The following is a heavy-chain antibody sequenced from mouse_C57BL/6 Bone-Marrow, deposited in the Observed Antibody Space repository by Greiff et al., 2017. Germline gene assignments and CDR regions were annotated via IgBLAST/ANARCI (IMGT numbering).Heavy chain of an antibody. CDR3: ARDAPFYCYGSSYVDLYFDV. D-gene: IGHD1-1*01. CDR2: SRNKANDYTT. V-gene: IGHV7-1*01. J-gene: IGHJ1*03. Sequence: DVHLVESGGGLVQSGRSLRLSCATSGFTFSDFYMEWVRQAPGQGLEWIAASRNKANDYTTEYSASVKGRFIVSRDTSQRILYLQMNALRAEDTAIYYCARDAPFYCYGSSYVDLYFDVWGTGTTVTVSS. CDR1: GFTFSDFY.